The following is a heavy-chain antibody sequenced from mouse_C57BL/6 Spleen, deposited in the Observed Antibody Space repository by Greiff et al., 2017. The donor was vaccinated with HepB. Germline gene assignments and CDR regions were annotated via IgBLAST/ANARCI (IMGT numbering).Heavy chain of an antibody. CDR1: GYTFTSYW. CDR3: ARNKLSGYYGSSYGHYAMDY. J-gene: IGHJ4*01. V-gene: IGHV1-72*01. CDR2: IDPNSGGT. Sequence: QVQLQQPGAELVKPGASVKLSCKASGYTFTSYWMHWVKQRPGRGLEWIGRIDPNSGGTKYNEKFKSKATLTVDKPSSTAYMQLSSLTSEDSAVYYCARNKLSGYYGSSYGHYAMDYWGQGTSVTVSS. D-gene: IGHD1-1*01.